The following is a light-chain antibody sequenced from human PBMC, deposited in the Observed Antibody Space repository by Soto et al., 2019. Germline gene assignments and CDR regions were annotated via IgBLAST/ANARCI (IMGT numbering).Light chain of an antibody. CDR2: GAS. J-gene: IGKJ3*01. CDR3: QQFHDWPMT. CDR1: QSISSN. V-gene: IGKV3-15*01. Sequence: EIVMTQSPATLSVSPGERATLSCRASQSISSNLAWYQQKPGQAPRLLISGASTRATGIPVRFSGSGSGTDFTLTISSLQSEDFAVYYCQQFHDWPMTFGPGTKVDIK.